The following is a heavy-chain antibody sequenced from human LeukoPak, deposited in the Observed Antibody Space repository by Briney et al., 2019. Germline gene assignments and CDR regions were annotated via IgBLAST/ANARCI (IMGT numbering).Heavy chain of an antibody. Sequence: SETLSLTCTVSGGPISSYYWSWIRQPPGKGLEWIGYIYYSGSTNYNPSLKSRVTISVDTSKNQFSLKLSSVTAADTAVYYCARQGTYYDILTGYYNPRGLDYWGQGTLVTVSS. CDR3: ARQGTYYDILTGYYNPRGLDY. CDR2: IYYSGST. CDR1: GGPISSYY. V-gene: IGHV4-59*08. J-gene: IGHJ4*02. D-gene: IGHD3-9*01.